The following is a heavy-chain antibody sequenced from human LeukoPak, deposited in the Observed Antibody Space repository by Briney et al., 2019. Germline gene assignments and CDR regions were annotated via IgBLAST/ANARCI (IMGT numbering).Heavy chain of an antibody. V-gene: IGHV4-4*07. CDR1: GGSISSYY. J-gene: IGHJ6*03. Sequence: SETLSLTCTVSGGSISSYYWSWIRQPAGKGLEWIGRIYTSGSTNYNPSLKSRVTMSVDTSKNQFSLKLSSVTAADTAVYYCTSRLTSHYYYMDVWGKGTTVTVSS. CDR2: IYTSGST. D-gene: IGHD4/OR15-4a*01. CDR3: TSRLTSHYYYMDV.